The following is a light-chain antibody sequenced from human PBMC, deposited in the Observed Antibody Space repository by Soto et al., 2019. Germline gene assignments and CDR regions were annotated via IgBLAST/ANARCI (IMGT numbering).Light chain of an antibody. CDR3: SSYTSGSTLV. V-gene: IGLV2-14*01. CDR1: TSDVGGYNY. Sequence: QSVLTQPASVSGSPGQSITISCTGTTSDVGGYNYVSWYQQHPGKASKLMIYEVSNRPSGVSNRFSGSKSGNTASLTSSGLQTSDEADYYCSSYTSGSTLVFGTGNKSPS. J-gene: IGLJ1*01. CDR2: EVS.